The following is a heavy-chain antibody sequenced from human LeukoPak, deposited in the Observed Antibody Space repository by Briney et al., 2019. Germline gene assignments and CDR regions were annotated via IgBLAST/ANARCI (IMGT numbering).Heavy chain of an antibody. CDR3: AKERRRVDTSMIRSYYFDS. CDR2: ITGNGVTT. D-gene: IGHD3-16*01. J-gene: IGHJ4*02. Sequence: PGGSLRLSCAASGFPFSSSAMSWVRHTPGNGLDWVSSITGNGVTTYYADSVKGRFTISRDNSKNILFLQMNSLGAEDSASYFCAKERRRVDTSMIRSYYFDSWGQGTPVTVSS. CDR1: GFPFSSSA. V-gene: IGHV3-23*01.